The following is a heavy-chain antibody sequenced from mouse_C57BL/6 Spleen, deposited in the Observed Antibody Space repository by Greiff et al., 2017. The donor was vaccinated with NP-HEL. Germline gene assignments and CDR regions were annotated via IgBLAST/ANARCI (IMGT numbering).Heavy chain of an antibody. CDR3: ASRYYYDYDGYAMDY. CDR1: GYTFTDYY. D-gene: IGHD2-4*01. V-gene: IGHV1-19*01. Sequence: EVQLQQSGPVLVKPGASVKMSCKASGYTFTDYYMNWVKQSHGKSLEWIGVINPYNGGTSYNQKFKGKATLTVDKSSSTAYMELNSLTSEDSAVYYCASRYYYDYDGYAMDYWGQGTSVTVSS. CDR2: INPYNGGT. J-gene: IGHJ4*01.